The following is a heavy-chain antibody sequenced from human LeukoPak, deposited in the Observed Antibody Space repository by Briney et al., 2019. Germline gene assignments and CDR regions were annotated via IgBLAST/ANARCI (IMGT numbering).Heavy chain of an antibody. D-gene: IGHD1-26*01. CDR1: GFTFSSYW. CDR3: ARDKIVGATNFDN. Sequence: GGSLRLSCAASGFTFSSYWMSWVRQAPGKGPEWVANIKQDESEKYYVDSVKGRFTISRDNAKNSLYLQMNSLRAEDTAVYYCARDKIVGATNFDNWGQGTLVTVFS. V-gene: IGHV3-7*03. J-gene: IGHJ4*02. CDR2: IKQDESEK.